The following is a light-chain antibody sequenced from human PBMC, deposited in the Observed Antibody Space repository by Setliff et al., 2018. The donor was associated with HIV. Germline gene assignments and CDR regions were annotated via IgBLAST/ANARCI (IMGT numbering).Light chain of an antibody. CDR1: SSDIGDYSY. Sequence: QSALAQPPSASGSPGQSVTISCTGTSSDIGDYSYVSWFQHRPGNAPKLIIYEVTKRPSGVPNRFSGSKSGNTASLTVSWLQTEDEADYYCSSYAGNNLYVFGTGTKVTVL. J-gene: IGLJ1*01. CDR2: EVT. V-gene: IGLV2-8*01. CDR3: SSYAGNNLYV.